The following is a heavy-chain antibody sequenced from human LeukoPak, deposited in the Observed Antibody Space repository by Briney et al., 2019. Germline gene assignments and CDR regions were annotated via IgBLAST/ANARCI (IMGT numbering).Heavy chain of an antibody. J-gene: IGHJ4*02. D-gene: IGHD3-22*01. CDR2: IYHSGNT. Sequence: SGTLSLTCAVSGGSISSTNWWSWVRQPPGKGLEWIGEIYHSGNTNYNPSLKSRVTIAVDTSKNQFSLKVSSVTAADTALYFCASLYYYDTTGYYWRGFDYWGQGALVTVSS. CDR3: ASLYYYDTTGYYWRGFDY. CDR1: GGSISSTNW. V-gene: IGHV4-4*02.